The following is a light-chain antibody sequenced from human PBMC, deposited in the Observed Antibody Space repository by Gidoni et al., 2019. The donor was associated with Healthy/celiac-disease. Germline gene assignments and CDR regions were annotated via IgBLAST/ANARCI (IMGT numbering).Light chain of an antibody. CDR2: AAS. J-gene: IGKJ2*01. CDR1: QSISSY. V-gene: IGKV1-39*01. CDR3: QQSYSTPRT. Sequence: DIQMTPSPSSLSASVGDRVTITCRASQSISSYLNWYQQTPGKAPKLLIYAASSLQSGVPSRFSGRGSGTDFTLTISSLQPEDFATYYCQQSYSTPRTFGQGTKLEIK.